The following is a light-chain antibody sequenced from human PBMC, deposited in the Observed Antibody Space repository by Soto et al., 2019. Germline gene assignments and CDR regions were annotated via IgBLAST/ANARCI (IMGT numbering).Light chain of an antibody. V-gene: IGLV2-14*01. J-gene: IGLJ1*01. CDR2: DVT. CDR3: SSYTSTSTYV. CDR1: SSEVGGYNY. Sequence: QSALTQPASVSGSPGQSITISCTGTSSEVGGYNYVSWYQQHPGKAPKLMIYDVTNRPSGISNRFSGSKSGNTASLTISGLQAEDEADYYCSSYTSTSTYVFGTGTKHTVL.